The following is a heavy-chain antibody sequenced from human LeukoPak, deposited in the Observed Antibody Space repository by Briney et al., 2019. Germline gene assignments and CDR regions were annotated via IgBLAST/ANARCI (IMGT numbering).Heavy chain of an antibody. Sequence: SQTLSLTCTVSGGSISSGSYYWRWIRQPAGKGLEWIGRIYTSGSTNYNPSLKSRVTISVDTSKNQFSLKLSSVTAADTAVYYCARDYYDSSGLNWFDPWGQGTLVTVSS. CDR1: GGSISSGSYY. CDR2: IYTSGST. D-gene: IGHD3-22*01. CDR3: ARDYYDSSGLNWFDP. J-gene: IGHJ5*02. V-gene: IGHV4-61*02.